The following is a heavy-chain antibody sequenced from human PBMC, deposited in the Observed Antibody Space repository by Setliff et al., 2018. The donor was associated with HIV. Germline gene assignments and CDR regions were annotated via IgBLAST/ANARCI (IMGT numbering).Heavy chain of an antibody. Sequence: SETLSLTCTVSGPSINIHYWSWIRQSPGKGCEWIGYIYSNGSTNYNPSLQSRVTISMVASRNQFSLKVTPLTAADTAVYYCAKGAGFYGDYTFDHWGQGRQVTVSS. J-gene: IGHJ4*02. D-gene: IGHD4-17*01. CDR3: AKGAGFYGDYTFDH. CDR1: GPSINIHY. CDR2: IYSNGST. V-gene: IGHV4-59*11.